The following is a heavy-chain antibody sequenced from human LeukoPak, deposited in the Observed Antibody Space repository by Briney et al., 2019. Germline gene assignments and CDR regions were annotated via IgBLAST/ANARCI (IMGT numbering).Heavy chain of an antibody. CDR1: GASMSTYY. CDR2: IYYTGNT. D-gene: IGHD3/OR15-3a*01. CDR3: ARQTGSGLFTLP. J-gene: IGHJ4*02. Sequence: SETLSLTCTVSGASMSTYYWSWIRQPPGKGLEWIGSIYYTGNTYYNASLKSRVTISIDTSKNQISLRLTSVTATDTAMYYCARQTGSGLFTLPGGQGTLVTVSS. V-gene: IGHV4-59*04.